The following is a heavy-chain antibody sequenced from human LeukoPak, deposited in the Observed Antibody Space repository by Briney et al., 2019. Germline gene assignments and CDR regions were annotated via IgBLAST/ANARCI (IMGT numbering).Heavy chain of an antibody. D-gene: IGHD2-8*01. CDR3: ARGRKMGNYYYYMDV. J-gene: IGHJ6*03. CDR2: MNPNSGNT. V-gene: IGHV1-8*01. CDR1: GYTFTSYD. Sequence: ASVKVSCKASGYTFTSYDINWVRQATGQGLEWMGWMNPNSGNTGYAQKFQSRVTMTRNTSISTAYMELSSLRSEDTAVYYCARGRKMGNYYYYMDVWGKGTTVTISS.